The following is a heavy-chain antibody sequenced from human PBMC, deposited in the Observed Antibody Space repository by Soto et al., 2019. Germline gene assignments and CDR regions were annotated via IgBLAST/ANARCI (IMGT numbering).Heavy chain of an antibody. V-gene: IGHV3-30*18. CDR1: GFTFSSYG. D-gene: IGHD3-10*01. CDR2: ISYDGSNK. J-gene: IGHJ4*02. Sequence: GGSLRLSCAASGFTFSSYGMHWVRQAPGKGLEWVAVISYDGSNKYYADSVKGRFTISRGNSKNTLYLQMNSLRAEDTAVYYCAKDLTYYYGGDYWGQGTLVTVSS. CDR3: AKDLTYYYGGDY.